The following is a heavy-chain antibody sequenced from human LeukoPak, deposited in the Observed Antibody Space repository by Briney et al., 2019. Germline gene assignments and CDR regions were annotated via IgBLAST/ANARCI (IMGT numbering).Heavy chain of an antibody. CDR1: GGSFSGYY. J-gene: IGHJ4*02. CDR2: INHSGST. Sequence: PSETLSLTCAVYGGSFSGYYWSWIRQPPGKGLEWIGEINHSGSTNYNPSLKSRVTISVDTSKNQFSLKLSPVTAADTAVYYCARSYLGGWYYFDYWGQGTLVTVSS. CDR3: ARSYLGGWYYFDY. D-gene: IGHD6-19*01. V-gene: IGHV4-34*01.